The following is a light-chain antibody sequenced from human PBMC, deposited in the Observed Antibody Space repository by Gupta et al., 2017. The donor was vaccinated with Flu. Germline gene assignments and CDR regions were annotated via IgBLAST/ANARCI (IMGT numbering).Light chain of an antibody. V-gene: IGLV2-14*03. Sequence: QSALTQPASVSGSPGPSITVSCVGTANDIGAYKFVSWDQHPPANARNLIIFDVRERPTGVAHRFSASKAGNTAPLTISGPKEEDEADYFCCSVSSATTVVFGAGTKLTVL. CDR2: DVR. CDR1: ANDIGAYKF. CDR3: CSVSSATTVV. J-gene: IGLJ1*01.